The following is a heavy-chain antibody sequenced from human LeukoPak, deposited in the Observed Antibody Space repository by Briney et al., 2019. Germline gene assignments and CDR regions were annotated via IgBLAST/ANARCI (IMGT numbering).Heavy chain of an antibody. J-gene: IGHJ4*02. V-gene: IGHV3-30*18. CDR1: GFTFSSYG. CDR2: ISYDGSNK. D-gene: IGHD3-10*01. Sequence: GSLRLSCAASGFTFSSYGMHWVRQAPGKGLERVAVISYDGSNKYYADSVKGRFTISRDNSKNTLYLQMNSLRAEDTAVYYCAKDPSSMVRGVIDYWGQGTLVTVSS. CDR3: AKDPSSMVRGVIDY.